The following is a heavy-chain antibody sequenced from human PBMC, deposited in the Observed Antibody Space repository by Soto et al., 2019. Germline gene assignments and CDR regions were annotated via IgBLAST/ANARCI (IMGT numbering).Heavy chain of an antibody. CDR3: ARERPDGARLDP. CDR2: IYHSGST. Sequence: SETLSLTCTVSGGSISSGDYYWSWIRQPPGKGLEWIGYIYHSGSTYYNPSLKSRVTISVNTSKNQFSLKLSSVTAADTSVYYCARERPDGARLDPWGQGTLVTVSS. V-gene: IGHV4-30-4*01. D-gene: IGHD6-6*01. CDR1: GGSISSGDYY. J-gene: IGHJ5*02.